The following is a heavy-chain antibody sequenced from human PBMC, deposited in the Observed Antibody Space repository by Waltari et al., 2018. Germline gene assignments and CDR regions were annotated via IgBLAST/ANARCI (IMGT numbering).Heavy chain of an antibody. V-gene: IGHV1-3*01. CDR3: ARDWSILMAGRWFDP. D-gene: IGHD6-19*01. CDR1: GYTLTSYA. Sequence: QVQLVQSGAEVKKPGASVKVSCKASGYTLTSYAMHWVRQAPGQRLEWMGWINGGKGNTKYSPNFQGRVPITRDTSASTAYLELSSLRSEDTAVYYCARDWSILMAGRWFDPWGQGTLVTVSS. CDR2: INGGKGNT. J-gene: IGHJ5*02.